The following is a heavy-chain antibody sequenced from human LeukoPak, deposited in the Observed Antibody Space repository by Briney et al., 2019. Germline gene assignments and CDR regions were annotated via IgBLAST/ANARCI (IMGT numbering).Heavy chain of an antibody. J-gene: IGHJ4*02. D-gene: IGHD3-22*01. CDR2: ISSSTTYI. CDR1: GFTFSSHT. V-gene: IGHV3-21*01. Sequence: GGSLRLSCVASGFTFSSHTMNWVRQASGKGLEWVSSISSSTTYIYYADSVKGRFTLSRDNAKNSLYLQMNSLRAEDTAVYYCARERYHDSSLDYRGQGILVTVSS. CDR3: ARERYHDSSLDY.